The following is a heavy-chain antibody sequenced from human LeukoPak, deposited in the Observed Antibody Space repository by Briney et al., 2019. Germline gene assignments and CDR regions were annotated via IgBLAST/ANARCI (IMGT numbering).Heavy chain of an antibody. CDR2: INHSGST. V-gene: IGHV4-4*02. J-gene: IGHJ4*02. CDR1: GGSISSSNW. CDR3: ARGPPPDFDY. Sequence: SSGTLSLTCAVSGGSISSSNWWSWVRQPPGKGLEWIGEINHSGSTNYNPSLKSRVTISVDTSKNQFSLKLSSVTAADTAVYYCARGPPPDFDYWGRGTLVTVSS.